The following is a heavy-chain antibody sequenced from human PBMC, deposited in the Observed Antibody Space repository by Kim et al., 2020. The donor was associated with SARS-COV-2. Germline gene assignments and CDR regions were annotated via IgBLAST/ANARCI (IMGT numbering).Heavy chain of an antibody. D-gene: IGHD1-7*01. J-gene: IGHJ3*02. CDR1: GYTFTGYY. CDR3: ARVRNSPSGDGAFDI. Sequence: ASVKVSCKASGYTFTGYYMHWVRQAPGQGLEWMGWINPNSGGTNYAQKFQGRVTMTRDTSISTAYMELSRLRSDDTAVYYCARVRNSPSGDGAFDIWGQGTMVTVSS. V-gene: IGHV1-2*02. CDR2: INPNSGGT.